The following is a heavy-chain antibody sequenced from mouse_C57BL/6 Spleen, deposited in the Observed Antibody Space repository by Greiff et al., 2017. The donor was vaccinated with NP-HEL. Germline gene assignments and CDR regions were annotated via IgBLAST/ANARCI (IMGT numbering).Heavy chain of an antibody. CDR1: GFSLTSYA. J-gene: IGHJ4*01. CDR3: ARNDGYYVSYAMDY. V-gene: IGHV2-9-1*01. D-gene: IGHD2-3*01. CDR2: IWTGGGT. Sequence: VQLQESGPGLVAPSQCLSITCTVSGFSLTSYAISWVRQPPGKGLEWLGVIWTGGGTNYNSALKSRLSISKDNSKSQVFLKMNSLQTDDTARYYCARNDGYYVSYAMDYWGQGTSVTVSS.